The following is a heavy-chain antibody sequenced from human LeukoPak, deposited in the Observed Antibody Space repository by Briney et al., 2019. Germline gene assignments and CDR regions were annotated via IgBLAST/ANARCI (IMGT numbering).Heavy chain of an antibody. J-gene: IGHJ4*02. CDR2: ISGSGDST. CDR1: GFTFSSYA. CDR3: ARVGYGDYFYFDY. Sequence: PGGSLRLSCAASGFTFSSYAMSWVRQAPGKGLEWVSAISGSGDSTYYADSVKGRFTISRDNSKNTLYLQMNSLRAEDTAVYYCARVGYGDYFYFDYWGQGTLVTVSS. V-gene: IGHV3-23*01. D-gene: IGHD4-17*01.